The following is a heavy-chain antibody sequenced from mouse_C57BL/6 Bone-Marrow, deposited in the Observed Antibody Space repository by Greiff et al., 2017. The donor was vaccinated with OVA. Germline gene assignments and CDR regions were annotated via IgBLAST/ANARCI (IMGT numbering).Heavy chain of an antibody. CDR2: IHPNSGST. V-gene: IGHV1-64*01. CDR3: ARSRNRYAMDY. Sequence: VQLQQPGAELVKPGASVKLSCKASGYTFTSYWMHWVKQRPGQGLEWIGMIHPNSGSTNYNEKFKSKATLTVDKSSSTAYMQLSSLTSEDTAVYYCARSRNRYAMDYWGQGTSVTVSS. J-gene: IGHJ4*01. CDR1: GYTFTSYW.